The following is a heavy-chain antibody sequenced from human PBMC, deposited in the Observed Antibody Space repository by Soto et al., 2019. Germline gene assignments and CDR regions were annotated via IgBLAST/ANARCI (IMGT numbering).Heavy chain of an antibody. CDR2: IVVGSGNT. Sequence: QMQLVQSGPEVKKPGTSVKVSCKASGFTFTSSAVQWVRQARGQRLEWIGWIVVGSGNTNYAQKFQERVTITRDMXTXTXXRELSSLRSEDTAVYYCAADPLYYDSSGYYYYFDYWGQGTLVTVSS. CDR3: AADPLYYDSSGYYYYFDY. CDR1: GFTFTSSA. V-gene: IGHV1-58*01. D-gene: IGHD3-22*01. J-gene: IGHJ4*02.